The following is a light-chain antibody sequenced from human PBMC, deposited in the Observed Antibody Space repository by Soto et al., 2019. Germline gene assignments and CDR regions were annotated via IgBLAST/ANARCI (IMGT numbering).Light chain of an antibody. Sequence: DIQMTQSPSTLSASVGDRVTITCRASQNISSWLAWYQQKPGKAPKVLIYKASRLETGVPSRFSGSGSGTEFPLAISTLRPDVFATYYGKKNKSFPPPFGQGHDWRLN. CDR1: QNISSW. CDR2: KAS. J-gene: IGKJ5*01. V-gene: IGKV1-5*03. CDR3: KKNKSFPPP.